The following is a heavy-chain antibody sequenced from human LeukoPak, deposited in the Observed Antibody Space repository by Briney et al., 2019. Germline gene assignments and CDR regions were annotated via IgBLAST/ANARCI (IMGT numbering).Heavy chain of an antibody. CDR2: IYSGGNT. CDR3: ARVTAFTIFGVVRKYYMDV. Sequence: GGSLRLSCAASGFTVSSNYMNWVRQAPGKGLEWVSVIYSGGNTYHADSVKGRFTISRDSSKNTVYLQMNSLRAEDTAVYYCARVTAFTIFGVVRKYYMDVWGKGTTVTVSS. D-gene: IGHD3-3*01. CDR1: GFTVSSNY. J-gene: IGHJ6*03. V-gene: IGHV3-66*01.